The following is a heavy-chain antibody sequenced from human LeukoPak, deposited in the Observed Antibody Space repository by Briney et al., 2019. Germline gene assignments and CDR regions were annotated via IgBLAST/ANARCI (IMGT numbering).Heavy chain of an antibody. V-gene: IGHV3-30*18. CDR1: GFTVSSNY. D-gene: IGHD1-26*01. CDR2: ISYDGSNK. Sequence: GGSLRLSCAASGFTVSSNYMSWVRQAPGKGLEWVAVISYDGSNKYYADSVKGRFTISRDNSKNTLYLQMNSLRAEDTAVYYCAKDREGAGGDYWGQGTLVTVSS. CDR3: AKDREGAGGDY. J-gene: IGHJ4*02.